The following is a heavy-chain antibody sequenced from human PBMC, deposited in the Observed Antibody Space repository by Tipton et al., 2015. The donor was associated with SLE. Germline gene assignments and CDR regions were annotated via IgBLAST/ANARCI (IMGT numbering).Heavy chain of an antibody. CDR1: GGSISSYY. V-gene: IGHV4-59*01. CDR2: IFYSGST. CDR3: AASRLAAAGTLHY. Sequence: TLSLTCSVSGGSISSYYWSWIRQPPGKGLEWIGYIFYSGSTNYNPSLKSRLTTSVDMSKNQFSLNLSSVTAADTAIYYCAASRLAAAGTLHYWGQGTLVTVSS. D-gene: IGHD6-13*01. J-gene: IGHJ4*02.